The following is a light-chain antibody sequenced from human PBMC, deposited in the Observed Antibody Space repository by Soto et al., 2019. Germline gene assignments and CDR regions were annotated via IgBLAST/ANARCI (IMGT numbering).Light chain of an antibody. CDR2: TSS. CDR1: QDISNY. Sequence: DIPMTQSPSSLSASVGDRVTITCRASQDISNYLSWYQQKPGKVPKLLIYTSSTLQSGVPSRFSGSGSGTDFTLTISSLQPEDVATYYCQKHDNAPLTFGGGTKVEIK. CDR3: QKHDNAPLT. V-gene: IGKV1-27*01. J-gene: IGKJ4*01.